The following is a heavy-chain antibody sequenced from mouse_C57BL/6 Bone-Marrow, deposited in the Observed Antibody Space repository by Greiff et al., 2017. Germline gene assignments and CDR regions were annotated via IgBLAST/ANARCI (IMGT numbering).Heavy chain of an antibody. CDR2: IDPSDSYT. Sequence: QVQLQQPGAELVRPGTSVKLSCKASGYTFTSYWMHWVKQRPGQGLEWIGVIDPSDSYTTYNQKFKGKATLTVDTSSSTAYMQLSSLASEDSAVYYCARGDLGFAYWGQGTLVTVSA. J-gene: IGHJ3*01. V-gene: IGHV1-59*01. D-gene: IGHD3-3*01. CDR3: ARGDLGFAY. CDR1: GYTFTSYW.